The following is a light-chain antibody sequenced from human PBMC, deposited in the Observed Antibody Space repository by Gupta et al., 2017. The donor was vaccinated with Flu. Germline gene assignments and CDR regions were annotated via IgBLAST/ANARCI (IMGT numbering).Light chain of an antibody. Sequence: DIQMPKSPSSLSASVGDRVTITCRASQSIGSYLNWHQQKPGKSPKLLIYAASNLQSGVPSRFSGSGSGTDFTLTISSLQPEDFATYYCQQSYSTPRYTFGQGTSLEIK. CDR3: QQSYSTPRYT. J-gene: IGKJ2*01. CDR2: AAS. V-gene: IGKV1-39*01. CDR1: QSIGSY.